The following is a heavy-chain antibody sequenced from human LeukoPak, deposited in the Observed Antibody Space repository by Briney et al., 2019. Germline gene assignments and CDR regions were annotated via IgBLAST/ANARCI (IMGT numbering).Heavy chain of an antibody. D-gene: IGHD6-13*01. Sequence: PGGSLRLSCAAFGFTFTSFAMSWVRQAPGKGLEWFSAISGSGGTTYYADSVKGRFTISRDNSKNTLYLQMNSLRAEDTAVYYCAKSFGIAAAGAYFDYWGQGTLVTVSS. CDR1: GFTFTSFA. J-gene: IGHJ4*02. CDR3: AKSFGIAAAGAYFDY. CDR2: ISGSGGTT. V-gene: IGHV3-23*01.